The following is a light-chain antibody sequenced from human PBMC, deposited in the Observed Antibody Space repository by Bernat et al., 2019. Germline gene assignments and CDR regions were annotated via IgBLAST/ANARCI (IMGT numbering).Light chain of an antibody. CDR2: DVD. Sequence: QTVLTQPRSVSGSPGQSVTISCTGTTSGVGTYEYVSWYQQHPGKAPQLMIYDVDKRPSGVPDRFSGSKSGNTASLTISGLQAEDEADYYCAAWDDSLNGRVFGGGTKLTVL. J-gene: IGLJ3*02. CDR3: AAWDDSLNGRV. CDR1: TSGVGTYEY. V-gene: IGLV2-11*01.